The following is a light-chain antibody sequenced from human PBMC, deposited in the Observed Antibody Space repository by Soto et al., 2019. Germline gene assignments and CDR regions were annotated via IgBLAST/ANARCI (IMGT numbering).Light chain of an antibody. Sequence: EIVMTQSPATLSVSPGGRATLSCRASQSVSSYLAWYQQKPGQAPRLLIYDASNRATGIPARFSGSGSGTDLTLTISSLEPEDFAVYYCQQRSNWPPTFGQGTRLEI. CDR1: QSVSSY. CDR3: QQRSNWPPT. J-gene: IGKJ5*01. V-gene: IGKV3-11*01. CDR2: DAS.